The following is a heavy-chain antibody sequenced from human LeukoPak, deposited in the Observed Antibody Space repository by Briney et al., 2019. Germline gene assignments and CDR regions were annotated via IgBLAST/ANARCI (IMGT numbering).Heavy chain of an antibody. Sequence: PGGSLRLSCAASGFTFSNAWMSWVRQAPGKGLEWVGRIKSKTDGGTTDYAAPVKGRFTISRDDSKNTLYLQMNSLKTEDTAVYYCTTYYSIPVGATNADDAFDIWGQGTMVTVSS. D-gene: IGHD1-26*01. J-gene: IGHJ3*02. V-gene: IGHV3-15*01. CDR2: IKSKTDGGTT. CDR1: GFTFSNAW. CDR3: TTYYSIPVGATNADDAFDI.